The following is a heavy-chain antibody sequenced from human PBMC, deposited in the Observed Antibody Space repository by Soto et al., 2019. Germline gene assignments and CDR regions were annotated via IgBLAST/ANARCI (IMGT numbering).Heavy chain of an antibody. V-gene: IGHV4-31*03. CDR1: GGSISSEGYY. CDR2: IYYSGST. CDR3: ARGGRGPNTSGWYFDL. D-gene: IGHD3-16*01. J-gene: IGHJ2*01. Sequence: QVQLQESGPGLVKPSQTLSLTCTVSGGSISSEGYYWSWIRQHPGRGLEWIGYIYYSGSTSYNPSLKSRVSISPDTSKNQFSLRLSSVTAADTAVYYCARGGRGPNTSGWYFDLWGRGSLVTVSS.